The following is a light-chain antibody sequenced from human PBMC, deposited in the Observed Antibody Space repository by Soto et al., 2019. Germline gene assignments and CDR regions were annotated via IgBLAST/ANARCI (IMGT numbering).Light chain of an antibody. V-gene: IGLV1-44*01. CDR3: AAWDDSLDGYV. CDR1: SSNIGTNT. J-gene: IGLJ1*01. CDR2: GDN. Sequence: SVLTQSASASGTPGRRGTISCSRSSSNIGTNTVNWYQQLPGTAPKLLIYGDNQRPSGVPDRFSGSKSGTSASLAISGLQSEDEADYYCAAWDDSLDGYVFAAGTKVTV.